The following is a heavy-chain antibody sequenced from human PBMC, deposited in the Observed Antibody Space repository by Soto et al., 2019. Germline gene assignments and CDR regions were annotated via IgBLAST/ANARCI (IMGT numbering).Heavy chain of an antibody. CDR1: GCSISSGGYS. CDR2: IYHSGST. V-gene: IGHV4-30-2*01. J-gene: IGHJ5*02. CDR3: ARGLQDNWNYDWFDT. Sequence: TLSLTCSVSGCSISSGGYSWSWIRQPPGKGLEWIGYIYHSGSTYYNPSLKSRVTISVDRSKNQFSLKLSSVTAADTAVYYCARGLQDNWNYDWFDTWGQGTLVTVS. D-gene: IGHD1-7*01.